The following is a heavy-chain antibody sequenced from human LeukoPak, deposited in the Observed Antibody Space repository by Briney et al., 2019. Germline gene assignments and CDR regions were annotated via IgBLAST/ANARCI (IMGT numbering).Heavy chain of an antibody. J-gene: IGHJ4*02. Sequence: GGSLRLSCAASGFTFSSYAMSWVRQAPGKGLEWVSAISGSGGSTYYADSVKGRFTISRDNAKNSLYLQMNSLRAEDTAVYYCARGSSYDFWSGYYMAYWGQGTLVTVSS. CDR2: ISGSGGST. D-gene: IGHD3-3*01. V-gene: IGHV3-23*01. CDR1: GFTFSSYA. CDR3: ARGSSYDFWSGYYMAY.